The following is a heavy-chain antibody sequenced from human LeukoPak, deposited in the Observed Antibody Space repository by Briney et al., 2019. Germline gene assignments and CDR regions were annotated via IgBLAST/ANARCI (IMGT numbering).Heavy chain of an antibody. D-gene: IGHD3-22*01. CDR3: ARDPSYYDSSGAGGYFDY. CDR1: GFTFSSYA. CDR2: ISYDGSNK. Sequence: GGSLRLSCAASGFTFSSYAMHWVRQAPGKGLEWVAVISYDGSNKYYADSVKGRFTISRDNSKNTLYLQMNSLRAEDTAVYYCARDPSYYDSSGAGGYFDYWGQGTLVTVSS. V-gene: IGHV3-30*04. J-gene: IGHJ4*02.